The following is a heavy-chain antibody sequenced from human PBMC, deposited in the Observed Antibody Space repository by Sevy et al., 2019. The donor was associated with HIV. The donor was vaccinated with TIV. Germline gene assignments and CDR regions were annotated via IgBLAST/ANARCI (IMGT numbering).Heavy chain of an antibody. J-gene: IGHJ6*02. D-gene: IGHD1-7*01. CDR3: ARDRLLGTTDAAHGIDV. Sequence: ASVKVSCQASGYTFTDYHIHWVRQAPGQGLEWMGRINQNSGGTKLPEKFQGRVTMTSDTSINTDYMEGSRLTSGDTAVYYCARDRLLGTTDAAHGIDVWGQGTMVTVSS. V-gene: IGHV1-2*06. CDR1: GYTFTDYH. CDR2: INQNSGGT.